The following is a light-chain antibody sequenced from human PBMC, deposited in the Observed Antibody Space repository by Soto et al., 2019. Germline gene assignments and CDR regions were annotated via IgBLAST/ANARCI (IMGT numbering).Light chain of an antibody. CDR2: LNSDGSH. CDR1: SGHSSYT. CDR3: QTWGTGIV. Sequence: QLVLTQSPSASASLGASVKLTCTLSSGHSSYTIAWHQQQPGKGPRYLMKLNSDGSHSKGDGIPDRFSGSSSGAERYLIISSLQSEDEADYYCQTWGTGIVFGGGTQLTVL. V-gene: IGLV4-69*02. J-gene: IGLJ7*01.